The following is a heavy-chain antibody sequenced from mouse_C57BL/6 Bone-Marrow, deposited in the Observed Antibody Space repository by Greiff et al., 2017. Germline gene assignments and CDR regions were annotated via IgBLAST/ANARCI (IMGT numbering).Heavy chain of an antibody. CDR3: ARYKGYGPYYFDY. Sequence: QVQLKQPGAELVRPGTSVKLSCKASGYTFTSYWMHWVKQRPGQGLEWIGVIDPSDSYTNYNQKFKGKATLTVDTSSSTAYMQLSSLTSEDSAVYYCARYKGYGPYYFDYWGQGTTLTVSS. CDR2: IDPSDSYT. CDR1: GYTFTSYW. D-gene: IGHD1-1*02. V-gene: IGHV1-59*01. J-gene: IGHJ2*01.